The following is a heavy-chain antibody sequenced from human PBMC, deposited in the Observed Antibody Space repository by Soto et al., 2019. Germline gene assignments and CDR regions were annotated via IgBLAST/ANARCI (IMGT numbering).Heavy chain of an antibody. D-gene: IGHD5-12*01. V-gene: IGHV2-5*02. J-gene: IGHJ4*02. Sequence: QITLKESGPTLVKPTQTLTLACTFSGFSLSTSGVGVGWIRQPPGKALEWLALLYWDDDKRYSPSLKSRHTITKDNSKNQVVLTATNMGPLDTATYSCAHKGAGYRGFKYWGQGALVTFSS. CDR2: LYWDDDK. CDR3: AHKGAGYRGFKY. CDR1: GFSLSTSGVG.